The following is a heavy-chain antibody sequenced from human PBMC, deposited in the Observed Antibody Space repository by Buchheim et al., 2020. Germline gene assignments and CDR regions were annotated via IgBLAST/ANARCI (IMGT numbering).Heavy chain of an antibody. D-gene: IGHD5-24*01. V-gene: IGHV3-33*08. CDR1: GFTFSNAW. J-gene: IGHJ4*02. CDR3: ARAVEMATTYYFDY. Sequence: VQLVESGGGLVKPGGSLRLSCAASGFTFSNAWMSWVRQAPGKGLEWVAVIWYDGSNKYYADSVKGRFTISRDNSKNTLYLQMNSLRAEDTAVYYCARAVEMATTYYFDYWGQGTL. CDR2: IWYDGSNK.